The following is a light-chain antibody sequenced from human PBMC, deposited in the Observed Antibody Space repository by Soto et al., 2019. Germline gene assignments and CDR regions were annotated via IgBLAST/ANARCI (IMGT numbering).Light chain of an antibody. Sequence: DLQMTQSPSSLSASVGDRVTITCRASQGIGNDVGWYLQKPGKATNRLIYAASNLPSGVPSRFSGSGSGTEFTLTISNLQPEDFATYYCLQHNSYPRTFGQGTKVEIK. CDR2: AAS. CDR1: QGIGND. J-gene: IGKJ1*01. V-gene: IGKV1-17*02. CDR3: LQHNSYPRT.